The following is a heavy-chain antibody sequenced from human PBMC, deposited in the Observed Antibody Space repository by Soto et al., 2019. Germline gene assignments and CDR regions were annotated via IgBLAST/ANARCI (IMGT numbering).Heavy chain of an antibody. CDR3: ARGRDDFWSGYMDY. CDR2: INQSGST. D-gene: IGHD3-3*01. CDR1: GGSFSGYY. Sequence: SETLSLTCAVYGGSFSGYYWSWIRQPPGKGLEWLGEINQSGSTNYNPSLKSRVTISVDTSKNQFSLKLSSVTAADTAVYYCARGRDDFWSGYMDYWGQGPLVTSPQ. J-gene: IGHJ4*02. V-gene: IGHV4-34*01.